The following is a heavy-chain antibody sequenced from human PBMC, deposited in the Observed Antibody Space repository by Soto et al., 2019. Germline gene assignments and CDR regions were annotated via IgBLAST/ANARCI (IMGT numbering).Heavy chain of an antibody. Sequence: QVQLQQSGPGLVRPSETLSLSCTVSGVSINNNYWSWVRQPPGKGLEWIGYIYFSGITNYNPSLKSRVSTSVDTSKDQVSLKLTSVTAADTAIYYCARGNYDYFGGNYRYVGGAFDIWGPGTVVTVSS. J-gene: IGHJ3*02. CDR3: ARGNYDYFGGNYRYVGGAFDI. V-gene: IGHV4-59*01. D-gene: IGHD3-16*02. CDR1: GVSINNNY. CDR2: IYFSGIT.